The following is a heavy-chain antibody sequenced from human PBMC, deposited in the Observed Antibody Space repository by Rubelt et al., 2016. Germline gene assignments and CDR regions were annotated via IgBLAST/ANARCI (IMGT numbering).Heavy chain of an antibody. Sequence: ISWVRQAPGQGLEWMGWISAYNGNTNYAQKLQGRVTMTTDTSTSTAYMELRSLRSDDTAVYYCARDSYIPDCWGQGTLVTVSS. V-gene: IGHV1-18*01. CDR2: ISAYNGNT. CDR3: ARDSYIPDC. J-gene: IGHJ4*02. D-gene: IGHD2-2*02.